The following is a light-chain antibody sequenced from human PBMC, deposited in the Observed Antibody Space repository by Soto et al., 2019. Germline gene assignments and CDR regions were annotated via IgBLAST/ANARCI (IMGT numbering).Light chain of an antibody. J-gene: IGLJ1*01. CDR2: GNT. CDR1: SSNIGAGCE. V-gene: IGLV1-40*02. CDR3: QSYDSSLSASYV. Sequence: QSALTQPPSVSGAPGQRVTTSCTGCSSNIGAGCEVHWYQHLPGKAPKLLIYGNTNRPSGVPDRFSGSKSGTSASLAITGLQAEDEADYYCQSYDSSLSASYVFGGGTKVTVL.